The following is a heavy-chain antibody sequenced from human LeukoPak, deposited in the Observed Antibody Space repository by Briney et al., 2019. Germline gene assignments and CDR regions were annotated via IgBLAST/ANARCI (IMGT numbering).Heavy chain of an antibody. CDR2: IYYSGST. Sequence: ASETLSLTCTVSGGSISIRSYYWGWIRQPPGKGLAWIGSIYYSGSTHYNPCFKSRVTISVDTSKNHYSLKLSSVTAADTAVYYCARHGPTWNYGEIDYWGQGTLVTVSS. CDR1: GGSISIRSYY. J-gene: IGHJ4*02. CDR3: ARHGPTWNYGEIDY. V-gene: IGHV4-39*01. D-gene: IGHD1-7*01.